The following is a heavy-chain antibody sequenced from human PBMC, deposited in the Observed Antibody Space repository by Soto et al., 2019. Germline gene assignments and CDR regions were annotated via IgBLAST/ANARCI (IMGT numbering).Heavy chain of an antibody. CDR1: GFIFSTYA. J-gene: IGHJ4*02. Sequence: PGGSLRLSCAASGFIFSTYAMHWVRQAPGKGLEYVSAISNDGSGTYYADSVKGRFTISRDNSKNTPWLQMGSLRAEDMAVYYCPRRATFGGDRAAHLDSWGQGTLVTVSS. D-gene: IGHD1-26*01. V-gene: IGHV3-64*02. CDR2: ISNDGSGT. CDR3: PRRATFGGDRAAHLDS.